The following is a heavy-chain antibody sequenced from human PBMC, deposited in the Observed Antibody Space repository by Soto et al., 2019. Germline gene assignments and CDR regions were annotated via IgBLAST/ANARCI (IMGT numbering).Heavy chain of an antibody. V-gene: IGHV1-8*01. Sequence: QVQLVQYGAEVKQAGASVKVSCKASGYNFTGYDINWVRQATGQGLEWMGWMNPHSGNTNYAQKFQGIVTLTRNTSISTAYMELSSLISEDTSMYYCARGRVIIGVDIWGQVRMVTVSS. D-gene: IGHD3-22*01. J-gene: IGHJ3*02. CDR2: MNPHSGNT. CDR1: GYNFTGYD. CDR3: ARGRVIIGVDI.